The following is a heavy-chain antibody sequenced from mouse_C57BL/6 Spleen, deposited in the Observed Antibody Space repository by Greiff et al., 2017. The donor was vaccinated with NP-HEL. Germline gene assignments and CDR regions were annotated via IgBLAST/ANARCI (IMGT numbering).Heavy chain of an antibody. Sequence: VKLQESGPGLVQPSQSLSITCTVSGFSLTSYGVHWVRQSPGKGLEWLGVIWSGGSTDYNAAFISRLSISKDNSKSQVFFKMNSLQADDTAIYYCARRGYYSNYYYAMDYWGQGTSVTVSS. D-gene: IGHD2-5*01. V-gene: IGHV2-2*01. CDR2: IWSGGST. CDR1: GFSLTSYG. CDR3: ARRGYYSNYYYAMDY. J-gene: IGHJ4*01.